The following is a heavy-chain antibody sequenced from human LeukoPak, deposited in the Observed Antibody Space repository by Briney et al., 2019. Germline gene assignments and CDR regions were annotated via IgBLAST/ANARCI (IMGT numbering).Heavy chain of an antibody. V-gene: IGHV1-18*01. CDR2: ISAYNGNP. Sequence: ASVKVSCEASGYTFISFGISWVRQAPGQGLEWMGWISAYNGNPNYSQKLQDRVTMTTDTSTSTAYMELRSLRSDDTAVYYCAREGVVTNTYAYWGQGTLVTVSS. CDR1: GYTFISFG. D-gene: IGHD2-21*02. J-gene: IGHJ4*02. CDR3: AREGVVTNTYAY.